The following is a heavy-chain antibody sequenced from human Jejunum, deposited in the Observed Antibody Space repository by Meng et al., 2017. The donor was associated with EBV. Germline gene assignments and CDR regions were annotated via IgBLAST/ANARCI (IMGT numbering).Heavy chain of an antibody. CDR1: GGSISSSIYC. V-gene: IGHV4-39*01. D-gene: IGHD4-17*01. CDR2: ICFSDYT. J-gene: IGHJ4*02. CDR3: AMGPDYAKSGY. Sequence: LEVKGPGPGRVKPSGTLSLTCTVSGGSISSSIYCWGWIRQPPGKGLEWIGSICFSDYTYHNPSLKSRVAISADTSKNQFSLSLTSVTAADTAVYYCAMGPDYAKSGYWGQGTLVTVSS.